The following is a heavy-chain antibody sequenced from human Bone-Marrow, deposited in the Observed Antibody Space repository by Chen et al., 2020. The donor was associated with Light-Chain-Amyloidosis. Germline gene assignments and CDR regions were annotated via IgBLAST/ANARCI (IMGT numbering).Heavy chain of an antibody. Sequence: EVQLVESGGGLVQPGGSLRLSCATSGFNFSSFGMSWVRQAPGKGLEWVPTVSGSTVSTYYAGAVKGRFIISRDNSKSTLYLQMNSLRAGDTAVYFCTRKGGYFDFWGQGSLVTVSS. D-gene: IGHD3-10*01. CDR2: VSGSTVST. J-gene: IGHJ4*02. CDR1: GFNFSSFG. V-gene: IGHV3-23*04. CDR3: TRKGGYFDF.